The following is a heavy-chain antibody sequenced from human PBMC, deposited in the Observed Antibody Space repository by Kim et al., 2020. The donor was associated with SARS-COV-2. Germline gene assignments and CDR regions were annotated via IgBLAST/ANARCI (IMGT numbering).Heavy chain of an antibody. CDR2: INPSGGST. CDR1: GYTFTSYY. J-gene: IGHJ6*02. V-gene: IGHV1-46*01. D-gene: IGHD2-2*01. Sequence: ASVKVSCKASGYTFTSYYMHWVRQAPGQGLEWMGIINPSGGSTSYAQKFQGRVTMTRDTSTSTVYMELSSLRSEDTAVYYCARDLYCSSTSCYDYYYYGMDVWGQGTTVTVSS. CDR3: ARDLYCSSTSCYDYYYYGMDV.